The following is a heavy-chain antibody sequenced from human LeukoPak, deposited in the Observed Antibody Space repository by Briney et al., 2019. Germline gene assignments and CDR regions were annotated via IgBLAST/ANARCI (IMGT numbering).Heavy chain of an antibody. J-gene: IGHJ4*02. CDR3: ASAQLLWFGELLGTFDY. CDR1: GYTFTGFY. D-gene: IGHD3-10*01. CDR2: INPNSGGT. Sequence: ASLKVSCKASGYTFTGFYMHWVRQAPGQGLEWMGWINPNSGGTNYAQKLQGRVTMTRDTSINTAYMELSRLRSDDTAVYYCASAQLLWFGELLGTFDYWGQGTLVTVSS. V-gene: IGHV1-2*02.